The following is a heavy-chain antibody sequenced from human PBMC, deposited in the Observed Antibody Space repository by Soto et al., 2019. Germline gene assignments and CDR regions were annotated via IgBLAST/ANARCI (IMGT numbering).Heavy chain of an antibody. CDR1: GGSVSSGSYY. CDR3: ARDSRPLRDYGPAFDT. J-gene: IGHJ3*02. CDR2: IYYSGST. V-gene: IGHV4-61*01. Sequence: SETLSLTCTVSGGSVSSGSYYWSWIRQPPGKGLEWIGYIYYSGSTNYNPSLKSRVTISVDTSKNQFSLKLSSVTAADTAVYYCARDSRPLRDYGPAFDTWGQGTMVTVSS. D-gene: IGHD4-17*01.